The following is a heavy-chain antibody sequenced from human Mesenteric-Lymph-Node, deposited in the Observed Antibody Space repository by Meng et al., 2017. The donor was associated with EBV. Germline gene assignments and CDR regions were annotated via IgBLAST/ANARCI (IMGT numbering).Heavy chain of an antibody. V-gene: IGHV3-74*01. Sequence: DVQLVESGGGLVQPGXFLRLSCAASGFTFNSYWMHWVRQVPGKGLVWVSGISYDGSDARFADSVKGRFSISRDSAKSTVYLQMNSLRAEDTGVYYCARDSCSGGDCYSVYWFDPWGQGTLVTVSS. CDR1: GFTFNSYW. CDR2: ISYDGSDA. CDR3: ARDSCSGGDCYSVYWFDP. D-gene: IGHD2-15*01. J-gene: IGHJ5*02.